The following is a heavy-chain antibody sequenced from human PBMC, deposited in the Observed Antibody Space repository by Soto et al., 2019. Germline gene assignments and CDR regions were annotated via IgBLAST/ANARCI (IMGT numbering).Heavy chain of an antibody. Sequence: GGPLRLSCPASGSPSCRYVIHWVRQAPGKGLEWVAVIWFDGRNNYYADSVKGRFTITSDNTKNTLYLQMIMLRDEDTAVYYCASVGVGFYDMLTGYDYAFDNWGQGTMVTVSS. CDR2: IWFDGRNN. J-gene: IGHJ3*02. CDR3: ASVGVGFYDMLTGYDYAFDN. D-gene: IGHD3-9*01. CDR1: GSPSCRYV. V-gene: IGHV3-33*01.